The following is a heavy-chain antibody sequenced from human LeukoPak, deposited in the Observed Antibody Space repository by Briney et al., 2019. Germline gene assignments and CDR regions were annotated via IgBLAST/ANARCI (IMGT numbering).Heavy chain of an antibody. J-gene: IGHJ4*02. D-gene: IGHD6-13*01. CDR1: GYTFTGYY. Sequence: ASVKVSCKASGYTFTGYYMHWVRQAPGQGPEWMGWINPNSGGTNYAQKFQGRVTMTRDTSISTAYMELSRLRSDDTAVYYCARSQMYSSSWYGYWGQGTLVTVSS. CDR2: INPNSGGT. V-gene: IGHV1-2*02. CDR3: ARSQMYSSSWYGY.